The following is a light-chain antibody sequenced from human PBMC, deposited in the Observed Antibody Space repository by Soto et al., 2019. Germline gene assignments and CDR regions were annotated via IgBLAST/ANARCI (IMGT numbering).Light chain of an antibody. V-gene: IGKV3-20*01. J-gene: IGKJ4*01. CDR2: GAS. CDR1: QSVRSSY. Sequence: EIVLTQSPGTLSLSPGERVTLSCRASQSVRSSYLAWYQQKPGQAPSLLIYGASNRATGIADRFSGSGSGTDFTLTISRLEPEDFAVYYCQQYGSSPSFCGGTKVEIK. CDR3: QQYGSSPS.